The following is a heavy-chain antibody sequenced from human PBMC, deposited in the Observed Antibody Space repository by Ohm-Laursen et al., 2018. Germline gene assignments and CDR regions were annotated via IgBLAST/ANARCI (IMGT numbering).Heavy chain of an antibody. D-gene: IGHD3-10*01. CDR2: IIPIFGTT. CDR1: GGTFRSYA. CDR3: ARGIRFGELLGFDP. J-gene: IGHJ5*02. Sequence: SVKVSCKASGGTFRSYAFNWVRQAPGQGLEWMGGIIPIFGTTNFAQKFQGRVTITADESTSTAYMDLSSLRSEDTAVYYCARGIRFGELLGFDPWGQGTLVTVSS. V-gene: IGHV1-69*13.